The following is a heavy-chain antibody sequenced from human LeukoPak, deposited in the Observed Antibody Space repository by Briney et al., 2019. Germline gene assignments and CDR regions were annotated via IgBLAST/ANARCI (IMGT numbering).Heavy chain of an antibody. CDR2: ISGSGGST. CDR1: GFTFSSYA. J-gene: IGHJ4*02. Sequence: PGGSLRLSCAASGFTFSSYAMSWVRQAPGKGLEWVSAISGSGGSTYYADSVKGRFTISRDNSKNTLYLQVNSLRAEDTAVYYCATDIVVVVVAATPRNNYWGQGTLVTVSS. CDR3: ATDIVVVVVAATPRNNY. V-gene: IGHV3-23*01. D-gene: IGHD2-15*01.